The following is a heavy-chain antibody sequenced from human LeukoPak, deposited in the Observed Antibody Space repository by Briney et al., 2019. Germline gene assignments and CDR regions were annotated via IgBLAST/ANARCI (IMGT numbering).Heavy chain of an antibody. V-gene: IGHV4-30-4*01. D-gene: IGHD3-10*01. CDR3: GREPYYYGSGRSDY. J-gene: IGHJ4*02. Sequence: PSETLSHTCTVSDGSISSGDYYWSWIRQPPGKRLEWIGYIYYSGYTYYSPSLKSRVTISVDTSKNQFSLKLSSVTAADTAVYYCGREPYYYGSGRSDYWGQGTLVTVSS. CDR2: IYYSGYT. CDR1: DGSISSGDYY.